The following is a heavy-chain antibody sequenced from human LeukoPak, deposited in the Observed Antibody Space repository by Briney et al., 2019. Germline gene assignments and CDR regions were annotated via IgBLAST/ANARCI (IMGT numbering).Heavy chain of an antibody. V-gene: IGHV4-34*01. D-gene: IGHD3-22*01. CDR1: GGSFSGYY. CDR2: INHSGST. Sequence: PSETPSLTCAVYGGSFSGYYWSWIRQPPGKGLEWIGEINHSGSTNYNPSLKSRVTISVDTSKNQFSLKLSSVTAADTAVYYCASTLGPYYDSSGYYPFDYWGQGTLVTVSS. J-gene: IGHJ4*02. CDR3: ASTLGPYYDSSGYYPFDY.